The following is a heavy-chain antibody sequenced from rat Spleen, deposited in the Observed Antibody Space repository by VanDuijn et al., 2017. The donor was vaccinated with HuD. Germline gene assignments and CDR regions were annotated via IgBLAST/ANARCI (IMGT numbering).Heavy chain of an antibody. D-gene: IGHD3-1*01. V-gene: IGHV2-41*01. Sequence: QVQLKESGPGLVQPSQTLSLTCTVSGFSLTSYHVSWVRQPPGKGLEWMGVIWNTGDTRYNSALKSRLSINKDTSKSQVFLKMNSLQTEDTATYFCAIHPRYWGQGVMVTVSS. CDR3: AIHPRY. CDR1: GFSLTSYH. CDR2: IWNTGDT. J-gene: IGHJ2*01.